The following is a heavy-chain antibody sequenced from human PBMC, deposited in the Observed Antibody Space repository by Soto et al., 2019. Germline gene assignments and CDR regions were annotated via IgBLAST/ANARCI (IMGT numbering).Heavy chain of an antibody. CDR2: INAGNGNT. V-gene: IGHV1-3*01. D-gene: IGHD3-3*01. CDR1: GYTFTSYA. J-gene: IGHJ4*02. CDR3: ARESYDFWSGYYSTYFDY. Sequence: ASVKFSCKASGYTFTSYAMHWVRQAPGQRLEWMGWINAGNGNTKYSQKFQGRVTITRDTSASTAYMELSSLRSEDTAVYYCARESYDFWSGYYSTYFDYWGQGTLVTVSS.